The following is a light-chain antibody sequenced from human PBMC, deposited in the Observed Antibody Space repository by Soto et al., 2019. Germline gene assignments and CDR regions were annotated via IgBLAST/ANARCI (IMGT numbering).Light chain of an antibody. CDR1: QTVRNNY. J-gene: IGKJ1*01. Sequence: EFVLTQSPGTLSLSPWEIATLSCRASQTVRNNYLAWYQQKPGQAPRLLIYDASSRATGIPDRFSGGGSGTDFTLTISRLEPEDFAVYYCQQYGTAPWTFGHGTKVDIK. V-gene: IGKV3-20*01. CDR3: QQYGTAPWT. CDR2: DAS.